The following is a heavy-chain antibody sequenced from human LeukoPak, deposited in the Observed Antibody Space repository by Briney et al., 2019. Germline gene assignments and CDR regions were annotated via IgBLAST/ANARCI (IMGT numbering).Heavy chain of an antibody. V-gene: IGHV4-4*02. Sequence: SETLSLTCAVSGGSVSSSNWWSWVRQLPGKGLEWIGEIYHSGSTNYNPSLKSRVTISVDKSKNQFSLKLSSVTAADTAVYYCARGRITFGGVIVLDYWGQGTLVTVSS. CDR3: ARGRITFGGVIVLDY. CDR2: IYHSGST. D-gene: IGHD3-16*02. J-gene: IGHJ4*02. CDR1: GGSVSSSNW.